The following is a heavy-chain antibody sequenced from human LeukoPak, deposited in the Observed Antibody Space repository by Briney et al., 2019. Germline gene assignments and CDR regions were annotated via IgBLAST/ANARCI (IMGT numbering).Heavy chain of an antibody. V-gene: IGHV4-38-2*02. Sequence: PSETLSLTCTVSGYSISSGYYWGWIRQPPGKGLEWIGSIYHSGSTYYNPSLKSRVTISVDTSKNQFSLKLSSVTTADTAVYYCARARSPPTAIDHWGQGTLVTVSS. J-gene: IGHJ4*02. CDR3: ARARSPPTAIDH. CDR2: IYHSGST. CDR1: GYSISSGYY.